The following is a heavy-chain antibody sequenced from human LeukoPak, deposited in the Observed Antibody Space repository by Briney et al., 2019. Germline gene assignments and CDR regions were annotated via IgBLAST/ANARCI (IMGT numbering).Heavy chain of an antibody. D-gene: IGHD2-15*01. CDR3: GHCNSGSLIDY. J-gene: IGHJ4*02. CDR1: GFTFSSYA. Sequence: PGGSLRLSCAASGFTFSSYAMSWVRQAPGKGLEWVANIKQDGSEEYYVDSLKGRFTISRDNAKNSLYLQMNSLRAEDTAVYYCGHCNSGSLIDYWGQGTLVTVSS. CDR2: IKQDGSEE. V-gene: IGHV3-7*01.